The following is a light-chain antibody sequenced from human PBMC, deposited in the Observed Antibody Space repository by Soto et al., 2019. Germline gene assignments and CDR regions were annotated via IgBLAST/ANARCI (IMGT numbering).Light chain of an antibody. CDR2: GAS. Sequence: DLQMTQSPSYFSASVGDRFTVTCRTSQNIYNYLNWYQKETGKAPKLLIYGASSVQSGVPLRLSGSGSGTDFTITISSLKHEDFATYYCEQTYSTTVTFGQGTRLEIK. CDR1: QNIYNY. J-gene: IGKJ5*01. CDR3: EQTYSTTVT. V-gene: IGKV1-39*01.